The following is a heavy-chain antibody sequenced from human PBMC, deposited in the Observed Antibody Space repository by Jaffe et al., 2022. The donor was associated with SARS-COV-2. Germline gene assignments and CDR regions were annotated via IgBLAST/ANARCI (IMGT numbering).Heavy chain of an antibody. Sequence: QVQLVESGGGVVQPGGSLRLSCAASGFTFSSFAMHWVRQAPGKGLEWVAVISSDGRSKFYADSVRGRFTISRDNSKNTLYLQMSSLRAEETALYYCARENYYDSAILDGLDVWGQGTLVAVSS. V-gene: IGHV3-30*04. CDR1: GFTFSSFA. CDR2: ISSDGRSK. J-gene: IGHJ3*01. D-gene: IGHD3-10*01. CDR3: ARENYYDSAILDGLDV.